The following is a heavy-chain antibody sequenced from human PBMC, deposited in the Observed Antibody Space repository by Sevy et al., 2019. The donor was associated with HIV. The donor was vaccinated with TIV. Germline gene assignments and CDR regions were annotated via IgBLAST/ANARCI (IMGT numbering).Heavy chain of an antibody. CDR1: GFTFSSYS. CDR3: ARDPYSSGWPDAFDI. CDR2: ISSSSSYI. Sequence: GGSLRLSCAASGFTFSSYSMNWVRQAQGKGLEWVSSISSSSSYIYYADSVKGRFTISRDNAKNSLYLQMNSLRAEDTAVYYCARDPYSSGWPDAFDIWGQGTMVTVSS. J-gene: IGHJ3*02. V-gene: IGHV3-21*01. D-gene: IGHD6-19*01.